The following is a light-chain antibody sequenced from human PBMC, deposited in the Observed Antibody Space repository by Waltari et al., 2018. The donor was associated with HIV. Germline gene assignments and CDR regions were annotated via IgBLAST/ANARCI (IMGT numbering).Light chain of an antibody. CDR2: EVN. Sequence: QSALTQPASVSGSPGQSITISCTGTSSDVGSYNLVSWYQQHPGKAPKLMIYEVNKWPSGVSNRFSGSKSGNTASLTISGLQAEDEADYYCCSYAGSPYVFGTGTKVTVL. CDR1: SSDVGSYNL. CDR3: CSYAGSPYV. V-gene: IGLV2-23*02. J-gene: IGLJ1*01.